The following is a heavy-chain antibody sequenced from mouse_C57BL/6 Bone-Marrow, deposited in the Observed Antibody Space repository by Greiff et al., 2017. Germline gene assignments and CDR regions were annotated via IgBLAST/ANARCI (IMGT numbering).Heavy chain of an antibody. CDR2: IDPSDSYT. CDR1: GYTFTSYW. V-gene: IGHV1-50*01. J-gene: IGHJ2*01. Sequence: VQLQQPGAELVKPGASVKLSCKASGYTFTSYWMQWVKQRPGQGLEWIGEIDPSDSYTNYNQKFKGKATLTVDTSSSTAYMQLSSLTSEDSAVYYGAREAYYFDYWGQGTTLTVSS. CDR3: AREAYYFDY.